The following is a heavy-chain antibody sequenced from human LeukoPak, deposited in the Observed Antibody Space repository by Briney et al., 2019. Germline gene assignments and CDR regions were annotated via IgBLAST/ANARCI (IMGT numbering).Heavy chain of an antibody. J-gene: IGHJ4*02. D-gene: IGHD4-11*01. V-gene: IGHV3-73*01. CDR2: IRSKANSYAT. CDR1: GFTFSGSA. Sequence: GGSLRLSCAASGFTFSGSAMHWVRQASGKGLEWVGRIRSKANSYATAYAASVKGRFTISRVDSKNTAYLQMNSLKTEDTAVYYCTRHYSNYFPFDYWGQGTLVTVSS. CDR3: TRHYSNYFPFDY.